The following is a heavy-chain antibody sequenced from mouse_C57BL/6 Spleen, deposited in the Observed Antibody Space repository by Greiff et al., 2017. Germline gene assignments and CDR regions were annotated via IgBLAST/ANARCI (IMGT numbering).Heavy chain of an antibody. CDR3: ARWGQLRLPHAMDY. CDR2: IYPGDGDT. CDR1: GYAFSSSW. V-gene: IGHV1-82*01. J-gene: IGHJ4*01. Sequence: QVQLKESGPELVKPGASVKISCKASGYAFSSSWMNWVKQRPGKGLEWIGRIYPGDGDTNYNGKFKGKATLTADKSSSTAYMQLSILTSEYSAVYFCARWGQLRLPHAMDYWGQGTSVTVSS. D-gene: IGHD3-2*02.